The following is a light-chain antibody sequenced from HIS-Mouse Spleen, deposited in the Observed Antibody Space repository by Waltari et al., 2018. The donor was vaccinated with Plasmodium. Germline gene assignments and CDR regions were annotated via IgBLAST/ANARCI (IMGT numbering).Light chain of an antibody. CDR1: SSDVGGYNY. CDR3: CSYAGSWV. J-gene: IGLJ3*02. CDR2: DVS. Sequence: QSALTQPRSVSGSPGQSVTISCTGTSSDVGGYNYVSCYQQHPGKAPKLMIYDVSKPRSGVLCPFSGSKYGTTASLSISGLQAEDEADYYCCSYAGSWVFGGGTKLTVL. V-gene: IGLV2-11*01.